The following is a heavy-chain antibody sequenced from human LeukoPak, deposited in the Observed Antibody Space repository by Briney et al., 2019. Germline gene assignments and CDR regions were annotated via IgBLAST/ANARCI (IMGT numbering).Heavy chain of an antibody. CDR1: GFTFSSYD. CDR3: AKGPVVTFDI. CDR2: ISGSGVSP. V-gene: IGHV3-23*01. J-gene: IGHJ3*02. Sequence: GGSLRLSCAASGFTFSSYDMNWVRQAPGKGLEWVSGISGSGVSPYYADSVKGRFTISRDNSKNTLYLQINSLRVEDTARYYCAKGPVVTFDIWGQGTMVTVSS. D-gene: IGHD2-15*01.